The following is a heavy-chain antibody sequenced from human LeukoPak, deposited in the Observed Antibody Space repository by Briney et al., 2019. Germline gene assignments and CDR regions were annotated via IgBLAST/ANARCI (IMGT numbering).Heavy chain of an antibody. CDR2: ISYDGSNK. D-gene: IGHD4-17*01. V-gene: IGHV3-30*04. CDR1: GFTFSSYA. J-gene: IGHJ4*02. Sequence: GGSLRLSCAASGFTFSSYAMHWVRQAPGKGLEWVAVISYDGSNKYYADSVKGRFTISRDNSKNTLYLQMNSLRAEDTAVYYCARDEQVDYVFDYWGQGTLVTVSS. CDR3: ARDEQVDYVFDY.